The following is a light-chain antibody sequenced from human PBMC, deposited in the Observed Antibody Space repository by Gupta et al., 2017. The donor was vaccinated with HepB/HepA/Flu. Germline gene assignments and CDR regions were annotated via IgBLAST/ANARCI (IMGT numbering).Light chain of an antibody. J-gene: IGKJ1*01. CDR2: KAS. CDR1: QNIINW. CDR3: QHYYDYPWT. V-gene: IGKV1-5*03. Sequence: DIQMTQSPSTLSASVGDRVTITCRASQNIINWLAWYQQKPGKAPNLLIYKASNLESGVPSRFSGSGSGIEFTLTISSLQPDDFATYYCQHYYDYPWTFGQGTKVEI.